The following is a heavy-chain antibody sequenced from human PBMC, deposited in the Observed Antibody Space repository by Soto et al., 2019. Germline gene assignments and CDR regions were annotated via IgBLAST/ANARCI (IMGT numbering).Heavy chain of an antibody. J-gene: IGHJ5*02. D-gene: IGHD3-10*01. Sequence: QITLKESGPTLVKPTQTLTLTCTFSGFSLSTSGVGVGWIRQPPGKALEWLALIYWDDYKRYSPSLKSRLTITKDTSKNQVVLTMTNMDPVDTATYYCAHSLPMVRGVIFRFDPWGQGTLVTVSS. CDR1: GFSLSTSGVG. V-gene: IGHV2-5*02. CDR2: IYWDDYK. CDR3: AHSLPMVRGVIFRFDP.